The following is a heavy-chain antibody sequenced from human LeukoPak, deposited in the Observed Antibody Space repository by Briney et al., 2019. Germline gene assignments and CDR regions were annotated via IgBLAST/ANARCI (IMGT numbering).Heavy chain of an antibody. CDR2: IRFDGDSK. D-gene: IGHD3-10*01. CDR3: AKGPMGRGFDY. J-gene: IGHJ4*02. V-gene: IGHV3-30*02. CDR1: GFTFSNHG. Sequence: GGSLRLSCAASGFTFSNHGMHLVRQAPGKGLEWVAFIRFDGDSKYYADSVKGRFTISRDNSKNTLYLLMNSLSAEDTAIYYYAKGPMGRGFDYWGQGTLVTVSS.